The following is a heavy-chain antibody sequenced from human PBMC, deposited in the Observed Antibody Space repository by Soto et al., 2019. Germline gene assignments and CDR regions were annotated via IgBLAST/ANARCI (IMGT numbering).Heavy chain of an antibody. J-gene: IGHJ5*01. D-gene: IGHD6-13*01. CDR2: IYYRGTT. V-gene: IGHV4-31*03. Sequence: QVQLQESGPGLVKPSQTLSLTCSVSGGSISTGVWYWSWVREHPGKGLEWIGDIYYRGTTSYNPSLVSRVTISRDTSKNQVSLKLNSVTAADTAVYYCARVSAGGTRWFDSWGQGIRVTVSS. CDR1: GGSISTGVWY. CDR3: ARVSAGGTRWFDS.